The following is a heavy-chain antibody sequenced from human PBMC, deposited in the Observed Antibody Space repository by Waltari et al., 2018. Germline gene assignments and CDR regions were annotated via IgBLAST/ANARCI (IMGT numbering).Heavy chain of an antibody. Sequence: QVQLQESGPGLVKPSETLSLTCTVSGGSISSYYWSWIRQPPGKGLEWIGYIYYSGRTNYNPALKSRVTISVDTSKNQFSLKLSSVTAADTAVYYCARDNIAVAGKWYFDLWGRGTLVTVSS. V-gene: IGHV4-59*01. CDR3: ARDNIAVAGKWYFDL. CDR1: GGSISSYY. J-gene: IGHJ2*01. D-gene: IGHD6-19*01. CDR2: IYYSGRT.